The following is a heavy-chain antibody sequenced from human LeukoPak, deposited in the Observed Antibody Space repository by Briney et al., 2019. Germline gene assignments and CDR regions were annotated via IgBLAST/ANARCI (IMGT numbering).Heavy chain of an antibody. V-gene: IGHV4-38-2*02. CDR2: IYRSGST. D-gene: IGHD2-2*01. CDR1: GYSISSGYY. J-gene: IGHJ6*03. Sequence: SETLSLTCTVSGYSISSGYYWVWIRQTPGKGLEWIGSIYRSGSTNYNPSLKSRVTISVDTSKNQFSLKVNSVTAADTALYYCARGDCSSTICYSPMDVWGKGATVTVSS. CDR3: ARGDCSSTICYSPMDV.